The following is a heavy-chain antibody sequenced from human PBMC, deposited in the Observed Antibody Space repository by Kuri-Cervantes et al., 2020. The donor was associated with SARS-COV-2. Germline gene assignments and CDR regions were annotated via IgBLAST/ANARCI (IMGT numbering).Heavy chain of an antibody. CDR1: GGSFSGYY. V-gene: IGHV4-34*01. Sequence: GSLRLSCAAYGGSFSGYYWSWIRQPPGKGLEWIGEINHSGGTNYNPSLKSRVTISVDTSKNQFSLKLSSVTAADTAVYYCAREVEGSDAFDIWGQGTMVTVSS. CDR3: AREVEGSDAFDI. J-gene: IGHJ3*02. CDR2: INHSGGT.